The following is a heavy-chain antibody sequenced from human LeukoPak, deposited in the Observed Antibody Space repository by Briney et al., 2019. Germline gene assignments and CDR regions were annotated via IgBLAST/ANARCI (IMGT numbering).Heavy chain of an antibody. CDR1: GYTFTGYY. CDR3: ASESAVAGFDY. V-gene: IGHV1-2*02. J-gene: IGHJ4*02. D-gene: IGHD6-19*01. Sequence: AAVKVSCKASGYTFTGYYMHWVRQAPVQGLEWMGWINPNSGGTNYAQKFQGRVTMTRDTSISTAYMELSRLRSDDTAAYYCASESAVAGFDYWGQGTLVTVSS. CDR2: INPNSGGT.